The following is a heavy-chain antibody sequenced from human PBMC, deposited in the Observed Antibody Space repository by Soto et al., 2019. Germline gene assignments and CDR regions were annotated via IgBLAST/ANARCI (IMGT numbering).Heavy chain of an antibody. Sequence: GGSLRLSCAASGFTFSSYAMSWVRQAPGKGLEWVSAISGSGGSTYYADSVKGRFTISRDNAKNTLYLQMNSLRAEDTAVYYCAKDPNGAVAGLFAYWGQGTLVTVSS. V-gene: IGHV3-23*01. D-gene: IGHD6-19*01. J-gene: IGHJ4*02. CDR3: AKDPNGAVAGLFAY. CDR2: ISGSGGST. CDR1: GFTFSSYA.